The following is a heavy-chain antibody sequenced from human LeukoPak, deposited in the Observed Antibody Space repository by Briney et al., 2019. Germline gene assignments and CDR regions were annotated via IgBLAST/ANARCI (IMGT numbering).Heavy chain of an antibody. Sequence: PGGSLRLSCAASGFTFDDYGMSWVRQAPGKGLEWIGEINHSGSTNYNPSLKSRVTISVDTSKNQFSLKLSSVTAADTAVYYCARGSANRIVVVVAARGEIDYWGQGTLVTVSS. CDR2: INHSGST. V-gene: IGHV4-34*01. J-gene: IGHJ4*02. CDR3: ARGSANRIVVVVAARGEIDY. D-gene: IGHD2-15*01. CDR1: GFTFDDYG.